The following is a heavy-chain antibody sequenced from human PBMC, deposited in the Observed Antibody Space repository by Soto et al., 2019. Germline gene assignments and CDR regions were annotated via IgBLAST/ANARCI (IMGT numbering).Heavy chain of an antibody. D-gene: IGHD3-10*01. CDR3: ARGGSSYYYGSGSYSNWFDP. CDR1: GYTFTSYD. CDR2: MNPNSGNT. J-gene: IGHJ5*02. V-gene: IGHV1-8*01. Sequence: QVQLVQSGAEVKKPGASVKVSCKASGYTFTSYDINWVRQATGQGLEWMGWMNPNSGNTGYAQKFQGRVTMTRNTSXXTXYXXLSSLRSEDTAVYYCARGGSSYYYGSGSYSNWFDPWGQGTLVTVSS.